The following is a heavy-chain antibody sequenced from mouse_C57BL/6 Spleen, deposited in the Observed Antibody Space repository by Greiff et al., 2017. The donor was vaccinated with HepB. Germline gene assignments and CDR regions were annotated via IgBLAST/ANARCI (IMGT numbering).Heavy chain of an antibody. Sequence: VQLQQSGGGLVKPGGSLKLSCAASGFTFSDYGMHWVRQAPEKGLEWVAYISSGSSTIYYADTVKGRFTISRDNAKNTLFLQMTSLRSEDTAMYYCAKSTTRAWFAYWGQGTLVTVSA. V-gene: IGHV5-17*01. CDR3: AKSTTRAWFAY. D-gene: IGHD1-1*01. J-gene: IGHJ3*01. CDR1: GFTFSDYG. CDR2: ISSGSSTI.